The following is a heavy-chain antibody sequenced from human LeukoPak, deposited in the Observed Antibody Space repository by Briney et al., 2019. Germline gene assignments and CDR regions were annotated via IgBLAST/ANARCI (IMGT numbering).Heavy chain of an antibody. CDR2: IIPIFGTA. CDR3: ARSFYDSSLTPFDY. CDR1: GGTFSSYA. V-gene: IGHV1-69*06. D-gene: IGHD3-22*01. Sequence: SVKVSCKASGGTFSSYAISWVRQAPGQGLEWMGGIIPIFGTANYAQRFQGRVTITADKSTSTAYMELSSLRSEDTAVYYCARSFYDSSLTPFDYWGQGTLVTVSS. J-gene: IGHJ4*02.